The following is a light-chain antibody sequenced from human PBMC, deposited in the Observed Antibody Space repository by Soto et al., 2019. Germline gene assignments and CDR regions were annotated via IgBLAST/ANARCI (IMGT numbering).Light chain of an antibody. Sequence: QSVLTQPASMSGSPGQSIAISCTGSSSDVGFYNYVSWYQQHPGEVPKLIIFEVSNRPSGVSNRFSGSKSGNTASLTISGLQAEDEAAYYCSSYTTSSTRVFGTGTKLTVL. CDR1: SSDVGFYNY. CDR3: SSYTTSSTRV. J-gene: IGLJ1*01. V-gene: IGLV2-14*01. CDR2: EVS.